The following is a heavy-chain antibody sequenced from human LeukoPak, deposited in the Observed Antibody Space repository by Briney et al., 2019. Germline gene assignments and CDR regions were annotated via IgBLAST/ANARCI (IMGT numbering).Heavy chain of an antibody. J-gene: IGHJ4*02. CDR1: GLSFDIYE. Sequence: GGSLRLSCAASGLSFDIYEMNWVRQAPGKGLEWVSYISSSSSHIYYADSVKGRFTVSRDNARNAMFLEMNRLRVEDSAVYYCVIIFNGYHFGTRDLWGPGILVAVSS. D-gene: IGHD5-18*01. V-gene: IGHV3-48*03. CDR2: ISSSSSHI. CDR3: VIIFNGYHFGTRDL.